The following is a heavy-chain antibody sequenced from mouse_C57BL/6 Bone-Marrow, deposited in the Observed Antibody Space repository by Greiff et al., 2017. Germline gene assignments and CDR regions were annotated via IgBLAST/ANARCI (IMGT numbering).Heavy chain of an antibody. J-gene: IGHJ3*01. CDR2: ISGGGGNT. Sequence: EVKLMESGGGLVKPGGSLKLSCAASGFTFSSYTMSWVRQTPEKRLEWVATISGGGGNTYYPDSVKGRFTISRDNAKNTLYLQMSSLRSEETALYYCARHDYYVAYWGQGTLVTVSA. V-gene: IGHV5-9*01. CDR1: GFTFSSYT. CDR3: ARHDYYVAY. D-gene: IGHD1-1*01.